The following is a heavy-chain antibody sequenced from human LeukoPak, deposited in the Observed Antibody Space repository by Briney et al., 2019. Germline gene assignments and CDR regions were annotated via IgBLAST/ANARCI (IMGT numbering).Heavy chain of an antibody. J-gene: IGHJ4*02. V-gene: IGHV3-7*01. D-gene: IGHD4-17*01. CDR1: GFIFSSYW. CDR3: ATSRSFTTVREFDH. Sequence: GGSLRLSCAASGFIFSSYWMSWVRQVPGKGLEWLANIKQDGSEKYYVDSVKGRFTISRDNAKNSLYLQMDSLRVGDTAMYHCATSRSFTTVREFDHWGQGTLVTVSS. CDR2: IKQDGSEK.